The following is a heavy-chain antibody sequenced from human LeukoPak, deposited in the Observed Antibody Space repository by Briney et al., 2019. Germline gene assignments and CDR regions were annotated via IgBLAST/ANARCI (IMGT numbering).Heavy chain of an antibody. Sequence: GGSLRLSCAASGFTFSVVAMTWVRQAPGKGQEWVSLIGASGESTYYADSVKGRFTISRDNSKNALSLQMNSLRVEDTAMYFCAKDIQLSTWGLGTMVTVSS. V-gene: IGHV3-23*01. CDR2: IGASGEST. CDR3: AKDIQLST. CDR1: GFTFSVVA. J-gene: IGHJ3*01. D-gene: IGHD5-24*01.